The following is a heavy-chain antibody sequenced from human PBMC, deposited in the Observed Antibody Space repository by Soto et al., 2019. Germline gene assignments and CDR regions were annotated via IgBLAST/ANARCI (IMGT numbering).Heavy chain of an antibody. Sequence: QVQLVQSGAEVKKPGASVKVSCKASGYIFINYGINWVRQAPGQGLEWMGWISAYNGNTNYAQKLQGRVTMTTDTSTSTAYMELRRLRSDDTAVYYCARAVGYYYGMDVWGQGTTVTVSS. CDR3: ARAVGYYYGMDV. V-gene: IGHV1-18*01. D-gene: IGHD2-15*01. J-gene: IGHJ6*02. CDR2: ISAYNGNT. CDR1: GYIFINYG.